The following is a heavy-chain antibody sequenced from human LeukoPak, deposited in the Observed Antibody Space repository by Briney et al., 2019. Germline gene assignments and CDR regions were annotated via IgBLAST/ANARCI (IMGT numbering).Heavy chain of an antibody. V-gene: IGHV1-8*01. CDR2: MNPKSYNT. Sequence: ASVKVSCKASGYTFISYDINWVRQATGQGLEWMGWMNPKSYNTGYAQKFQGRVTMTRNTSISTAYMELSSLTSEDTPVYYCARYSSSSGIDYWGQGTLVTVSS. CDR1: GYTFISYD. D-gene: IGHD6-6*01. J-gene: IGHJ4*02. CDR3: ARYSSSSGIDY.